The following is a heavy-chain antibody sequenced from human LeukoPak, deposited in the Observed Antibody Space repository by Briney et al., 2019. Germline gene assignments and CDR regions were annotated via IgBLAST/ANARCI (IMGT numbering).Heavy chain of an antibody. CDR1: GGSIFSYY. Sequence: SETLSLTCTVSGGSIFSYYWSWIRQPPGKGLEWMGYIYYSGSTNYNPSLKSRVTISVDTSKNQFSLRVHFVSAADTAVYYCASTRRAAVAGRFDSWGQGTLVTVSS. V-gene: IGHV4-59*08. CDR2: IYYSGST. CDR3: ASTRRAAVAGRFDS. D-gene: IGHD6-19*01. J-gene: IGHJ4*02.